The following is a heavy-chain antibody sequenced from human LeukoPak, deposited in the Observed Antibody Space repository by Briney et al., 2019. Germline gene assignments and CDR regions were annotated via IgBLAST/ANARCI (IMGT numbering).Heavy chain of an antibody. J-gene: IGHJ4*02. Sequence: ASVKVSCKASGYTFTSYGVSWVRQAPGQGLEWMGWISSYNGNTNYAQILQGRVTMTTDTSTSTAYMELRSLRSDDTAVYYCARDSSSDPSFDYWGQGTLVTVSS. V-gene: IGHV1-18*01. D-gene: IGHD2-21*02. CDR1: GYTFTSYG. CDR2: ISSYNGNT. CDR3: ARDSSSDPSFDY.